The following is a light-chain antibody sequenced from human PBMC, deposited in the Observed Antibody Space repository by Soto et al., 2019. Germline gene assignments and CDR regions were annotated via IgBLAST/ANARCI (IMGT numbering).Light chain of an antibody. Sequence: IEMTQSPATLSASPGDRATLSCRASQPVNNNLAWYQQKPGQAPRLLIYGVSTRATGISARFSGGGSVTEFTLTISSMQSEDFALYYCQQYEKWPPSLTFGQGTRLEIK. V-gene: IGKV3-15*01. CDR1: QPVNNN. J-gene: IGKJ5*01. CDR3: QQYEKWPPSLT. CDR2: GVS.